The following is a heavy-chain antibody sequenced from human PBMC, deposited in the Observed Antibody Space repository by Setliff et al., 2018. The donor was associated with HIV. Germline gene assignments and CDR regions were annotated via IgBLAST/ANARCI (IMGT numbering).Heavy chain of an antibody. CDR3: ARGGYGSGNAYYFAD. V-gene: IGHV4-4*07. CDR1: GGSISTDY. D-gene: IGHD3-10*01. Sequence: SETLSLTCTVSGGSISTDYWTWVRQSAGKGLEWIGRIQTSEGTKYNPSLNSRVTVSIDTPKNQFSLDLTSVTAADSAAYYCARGGYGSGNAYYFADWGQGTPVTVSS. J-gene: IGHJ4*02. CDR2: IQTSEGT.